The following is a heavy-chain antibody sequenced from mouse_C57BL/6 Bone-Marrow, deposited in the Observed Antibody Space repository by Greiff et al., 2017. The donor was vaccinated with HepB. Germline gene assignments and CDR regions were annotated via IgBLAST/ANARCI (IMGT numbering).Heavy chain of an antibody. CDR2: INPSSGYT. D-gene: IGHD2-1*01. J-gene: IGHJ3*01. Sequence: QVQLQQSGAELAKPGASVKLSCKASGYTFTSYWMHWVKQSPGQGLEWIGYINPSSGYTKYNQKFKDKATLTADKSSSTAYMQLSSLTYEDSAVYYCASGYYYGNSQFAYWGQGTLVTVSA. CDR1: GYTFTSYW. V-gene: IGHV1-7*01. CDR3: ASGYYYGNSQFAY.